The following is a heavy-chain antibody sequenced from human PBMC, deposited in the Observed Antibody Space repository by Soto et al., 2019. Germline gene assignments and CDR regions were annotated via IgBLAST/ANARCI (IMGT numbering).Heavy chain of an antibody. V-gene: IGHV3-30-3*01. CDR3: ARSYCGDDCALDH. Sequence: GGSLRLSCAASRFIFSTYVMHWVRQAPGKGLEWVAVISNDGSNKHYADSVKGRFTISRDNSKSTLYVQMNSLRAEDTAVYYCARSYCGDDCALDHWGQGTLVTVSS. CDR2: ISNDGSNK. J-gene: IGHJ4*02. D-gene: IGHD2-21*02. CDR1: RFIFSTYV.